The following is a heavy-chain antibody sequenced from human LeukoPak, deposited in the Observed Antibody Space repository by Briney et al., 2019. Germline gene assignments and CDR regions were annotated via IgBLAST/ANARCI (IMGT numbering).Heavy chain of an antibody. V-gene: IGHV3-30*03. CDR2: ISYDGSNK. J-gene: IGHJ4*02. Sequence: PGGFLRLSCAASGFTFSSYGMHWVRQAPGKGLEWVAVISYDGSNKYYADSVKGRFTISRDNSKNTLYLQMNSLRAEDTAVYYCAIDLDYWGQGTLVTVSS. D-gene: IGHD3/OR15-3a*01. CDR1: GFTFSSYG. CDR3: AIDLDY.